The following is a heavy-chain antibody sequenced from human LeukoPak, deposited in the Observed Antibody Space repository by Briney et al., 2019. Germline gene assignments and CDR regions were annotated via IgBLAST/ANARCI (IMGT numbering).Heavy chain of an antibody. Sequence: PGGSLRLSCAASGFTFSSYGMHWVRQAPGKGLEWVAFIRYDGSNKYYADSVKGRFTISRDNSKNTLYLQMNSLRAEDTAVYYCARGVGYRATHFDYWGQGTLVTVSS. D-gene: IGHD3-16*02. V-gene: IGHV3-30*02. CDR2: IRYDGSNK. CDR3: ARGVGYRATHFDY. J-gene: IGHJ4*02. CDR1: GFTFSSYG.